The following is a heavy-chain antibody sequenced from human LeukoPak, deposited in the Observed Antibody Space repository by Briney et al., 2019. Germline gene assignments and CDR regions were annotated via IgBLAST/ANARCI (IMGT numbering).Heavy chain of an antibody. V-gene: IGHV1-46*01. D-gene: IGHD3-3*01. Sequence: ASVTVSCKASGYTFTGYYMHWVRQAPGQGLEWMGIINPSGGSTSYAQKFQGRVTMTRDTSTSTVYMELSSLRSEDTAVYYCARGAVLRFLEWLLPFDYWGQGTLVTVSS. J-gene: IGHJ4*02. CDR1: GYTFTGYY. CDR3: ARGAVLRFLEWLLPFDY. CDR2: INPSGGST.